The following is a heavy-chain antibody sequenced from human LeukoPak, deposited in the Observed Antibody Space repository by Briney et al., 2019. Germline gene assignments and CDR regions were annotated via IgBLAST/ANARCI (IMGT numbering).Heavy chain of an antibody. CDR3: ARDGVVIGPDAFDI. CDR2: IKQDGSEK. J-gene: IGHJ3*02. D-gene: IGHD3-22*01. Sequence: PGGSLRLSCAASGFTFSSYWMSWVRQAPGKGLEWVANIKQDGSEKYYVDSVKGRFTISRDNAKNSLYLQMNSLRAEDTAVYYCARDGVVIGPDAFDIWGQGTMVTVSS. CDR1: GFTFSSYW. V-gene: IGHV3-7*01.